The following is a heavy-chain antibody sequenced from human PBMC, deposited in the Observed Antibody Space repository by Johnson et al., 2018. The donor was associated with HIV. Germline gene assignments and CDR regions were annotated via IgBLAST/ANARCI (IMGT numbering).Heavy chain of an antibody. CDR3: ARGRIAARPHAFDI. CDR2: ISGSGGST. CDR1: GFTVSRNY. D-gene: IGHD6-6*01. J-gene: IGHJ3*02. Sequence: VQLVESGGGLVQPGGSLRLSCAASGFTVSRNYMSWVRQAPGKGLEWVSVISGSGGSTGYADSVKGRFTISRDNAKNSLYLQMNSLRAEDTALYYCARGRIAARPHAFDIWGQGTMVTVSS. V-gene: IGHV3-20*04.